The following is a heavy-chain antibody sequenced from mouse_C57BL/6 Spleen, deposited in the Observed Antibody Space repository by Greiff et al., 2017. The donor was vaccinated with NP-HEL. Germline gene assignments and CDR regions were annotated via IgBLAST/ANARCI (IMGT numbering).Heavy chain of an antibody. CDR2: IDPSDSYT. CDR1: GYTFTSYW. CDR3: ARLYYGSSFYYFDY. D-gene: IGHD1-1*01. V-gene: IGHV1-59*01. Sequence: QVQLQQPGAELVRPGTSVKLSCKASGYTFTSYWMHWVKQRPGQGLEWIGVIDPSDSYTNYNQKFKGKATLTVDTSSSTAYMQLSSLTSEDSAVYYCARLYYGSSFYYFDYWGQGTTLTVSS. J-gene: IGHJ2*01.